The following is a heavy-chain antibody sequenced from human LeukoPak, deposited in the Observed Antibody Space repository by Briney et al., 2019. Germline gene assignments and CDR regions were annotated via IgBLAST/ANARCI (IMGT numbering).Heavy chain of an antibody. CDR1: GYSFAGYY. D-gene: IGHD5-18*01. CDR2: MSPNTDDT. CDR3: ARDPKISYGLGIHEY. J-gene: IGHJ4*02. V-gene: IGHV1-2*02. Sequence: ASVKVSCKASGYSFAGYYIHWVRQAPGQGLEWMGWMSPNTDDTDYAQNFQGRVTMTRDTSITTAYMELSRLTSDDTAVYYCARDPKISYGLGIHEYWGQGTQVTVSS.